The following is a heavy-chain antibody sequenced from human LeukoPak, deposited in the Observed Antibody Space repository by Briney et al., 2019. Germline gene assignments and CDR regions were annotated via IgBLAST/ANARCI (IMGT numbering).Heavy chain of an antibody. J-gene: IGHJ4*02. V-gene: IGHV4-31*03. CDR1: GGSISSGGYY. Sequence: PSETLSLTCTVSGGSISSGGYYWSWIRQHPGKGLEWIGYIYYSGSTYYNPSLKSRVTISVDTSKNQFSLKLSSVTAADTAVYYCARAEGSSGYYYGYWGQGTLVTVPS. CDR3: ARAEGSSGYYYGY. CDR2: IYYSGST. D-gene: IGHD3-22*01.